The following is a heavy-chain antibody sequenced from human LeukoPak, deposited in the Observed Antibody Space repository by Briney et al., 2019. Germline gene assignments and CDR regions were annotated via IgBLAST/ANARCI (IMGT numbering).Heavy chain of an antibody. D-gene: IGHD2-15*01. V-gene: IGHV3-74*01. CDR2: INSDGSST. CDR3: ARDRYYYYMDV. Sequence: GRSLRLSCAASGFTFTSHWMHWVRQTPGKGLVWASRINSDGSSTNYADSVEGRFTISRDSAKNTVYLQMNSLRADDTSVYYCARDRYYYYMDVWGKGTTVTVSS. J-gene: IGHJ6*03. CDR1: GFTFTSHW.